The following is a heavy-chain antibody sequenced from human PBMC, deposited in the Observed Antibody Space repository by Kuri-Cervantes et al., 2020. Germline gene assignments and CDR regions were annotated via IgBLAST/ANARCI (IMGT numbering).Heavy chain of an antibody. J-gene: IGHJ3*02. CDR3: ATDLKWELDREAFDI. Sequence: ASVKVSCKASGYTFTGYYMHWVRQAPGQGLEWMGWMNPNSGNTGYAQKFQGRVTMTEDTSTDTAYMELSSLRSEDTAVYYCATDLKWELDREAFDIWGQGTMVTVSS. D-gene: IGHD1-26*01. CDR1: GYTFTGYY. V-gene: IGHV1-8*02. CDR2: MNPNSGNT.